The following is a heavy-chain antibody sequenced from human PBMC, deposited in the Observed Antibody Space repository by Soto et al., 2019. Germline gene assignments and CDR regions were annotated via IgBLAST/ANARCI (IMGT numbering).Heavy chain of an antibody. CDR1: GFTFSSYG. V-gene: IGHV3-30*18. D-gene: IGHD1-26*01. Sequence: TGGSLRLSCAASGFTFSSYGMHWVRQAPGKGLEWVAVISYDGSNKYYADSVKGRFTISRDNSKNTLYLQMNSLRAEDTAVYYCAKDSGELREYYYHGMDVWGQGTTVTVSS. J-gene: IGHJ6*02. CDR3: AKDSGELREYYYHGMDV. CDR2: ISYDGSNK.